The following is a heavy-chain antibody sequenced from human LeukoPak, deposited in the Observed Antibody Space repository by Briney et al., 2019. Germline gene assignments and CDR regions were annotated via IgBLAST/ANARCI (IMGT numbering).Heavy chain of an antibody. CDR3: AKARSYDFWSGYFY. CDR1: GFTFSSYA. CDR2: ISGSGGST. Sequence: GGSLRLSCAASGFTFSSYAMSWVRQAPGKGLEWVSAISGSGGSTYYADSVKGRFTISRDNSKNTLYLQMNSLRAEDTAVYYCAKARSYDFWSGYFYWGQGTLVTVSS. J-gene: IGHJ4*02. D-gene: IGHD3-3*01. V-gene: IGHV3-23*01.